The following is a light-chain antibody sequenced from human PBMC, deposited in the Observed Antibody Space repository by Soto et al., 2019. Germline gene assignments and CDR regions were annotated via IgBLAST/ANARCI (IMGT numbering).Light chain of an antibody. CDR1: QSVSNN. CDR3: QQYYEWVT. J-gene: IGKJ4*01. V-gene: IGKV3-15*01. CDR2: GAS. Sequence: EIVMTQSPATLSVSPGERATLSCRASQSVSNNLAWYQQKPGQAPRLLIYGASTRATCIPARFSGSGSGTEFTLIISSLQSEDFAVYYCQQYYEWVTFGGGTKVEIK.